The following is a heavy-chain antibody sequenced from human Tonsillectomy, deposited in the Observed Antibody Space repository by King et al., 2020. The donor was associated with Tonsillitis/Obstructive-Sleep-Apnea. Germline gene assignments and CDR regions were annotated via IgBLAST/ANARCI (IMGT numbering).Heavy chain of an antibody. D-gene: IGHD3-10*01. CDR1: GGSFSGYY. J-gene: IGHJ4*02. V-gene: IGHV4-34*01. CDR2: INHSGST. CDR3: ASLSSGPGEYYFDY. Sequence: VQLQQWGAGLLKPSETLSLTCAVYGGSFSGYYWSWIRQPPGKGLEWIGEINHSGSTNYNPSLKSRVTISGDTSKNQFSLKLSSVTAADTAVYYCASLSSGPGEYYFDYWGQGTLVTVSS.